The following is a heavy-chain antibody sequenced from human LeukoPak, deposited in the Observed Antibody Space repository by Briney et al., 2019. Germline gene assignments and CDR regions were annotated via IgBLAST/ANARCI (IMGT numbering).Heavy chain of an antibody. CDR2: IYYSGST. D-gene: IGHD3-10*01. V-gene: IGHV4-39*07. CDR3: ASLFSPGDYYYMDV. CDR1: GGSISSSSYY. J-gene: IGHJ6*03. Sequence: PSETLSLTCTVSGGSISSSSYYWGWIRQPPGKGLEWIGSIYYSGSTNYNPSLKSRVTISVDTSKNQFSLKLSSVTATDTAVYYCASLFSPGDYYYMDVWGKGTTVTVSS.